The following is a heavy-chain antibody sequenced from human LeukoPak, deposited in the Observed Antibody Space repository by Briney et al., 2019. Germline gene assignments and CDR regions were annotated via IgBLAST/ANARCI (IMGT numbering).Heavy chain of an antibody. CDR3: AKAQRYCSSTSCHEGWFDP. V-gene: IGHV3-23*01. J-gene: IGHJ5*02. CDR2: ISGSGGST. Sequence: PGGSLRLSCAASGFTFSSYAMSWVRQAPGKGLEWVSAISGSGGSTYYADSVKGRFTISRDNSKNTLYLQMNSLRAEDTAVYYCAKAQRYCSSTSCHEGWFDPWGQGTLVTVSS. D-gene: IGHD2-2*01. CDR1: GFTFSSYA.